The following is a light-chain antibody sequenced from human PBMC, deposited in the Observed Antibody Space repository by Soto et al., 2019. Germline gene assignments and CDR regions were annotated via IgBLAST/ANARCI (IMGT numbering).Light chain of an antibody. CDR2: AEA. CDR1: QSISSY. J-gene: IGKJ5*01. Sequence: DIQMTQSPSPLSASVGDRVTITCRASQSISSYLNWCQQKPRKAPKLLIYAEASLQSGVPSRFSGSGSGRDFTLTISSLQPEDFSTYYCHQSYSTPPSTFGQGTRLEIK. V-gene: IGKV1-39*01. CDR3: HQSYSTPPST.